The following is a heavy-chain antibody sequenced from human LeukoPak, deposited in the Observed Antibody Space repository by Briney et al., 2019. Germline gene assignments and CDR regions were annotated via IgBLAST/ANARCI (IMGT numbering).Heavy chain of an antibody. V-gene: IGHV4-39*07. CDR2: IYYSGST. Sequence: PSETLSLTCTVSGGSISSSSYYWGWIRQPPGKGLEWIGSIYYSGSTYYNPSLKSRVTISVDTSKNQFSLKLSSVTAADTAVYYCARDRPRGAASTANWFDPWGQRTLVTVSS. CDR1: GGSISSSSYY. D-gene: IGHD6-13*01. CDR3: ARDRPRGAASTANWFDP. J-gene: IGHJ5*02.